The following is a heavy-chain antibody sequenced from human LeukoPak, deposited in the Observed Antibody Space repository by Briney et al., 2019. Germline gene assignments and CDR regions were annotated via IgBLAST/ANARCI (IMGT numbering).Heavy chain of an antibody. D-gene: IGHD5-18*01. Sequence: GASVKVSCKASGYTFTSYDINWVRQATGQGLEWMGWMNPNSGNTGYAQKFQGRVTITRNTSRSTAYMELSSLRSEDTAVYYCARADVDTAMVKSPADAFDIWGQGTMVTVSS. CDR1: GYTFTSYD. J-gene: IGHJ3*02. CDR3: ARADVDTAMVKSPADAFDI. CDR2: MNPNSGNT. V-gene: IGHV1-8*03.